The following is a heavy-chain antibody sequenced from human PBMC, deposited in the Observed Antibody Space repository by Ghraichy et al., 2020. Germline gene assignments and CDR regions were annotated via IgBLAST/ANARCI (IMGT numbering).Heavy chain of an antibody. D-gene: IGHD3-10*01. CDR2: IYYSGST. CDR3: ARGVRGVMTRAFDI. Sequence: SETLSLTCTVSGGSISSYYWSWIRQPPGKGLEWIGYIYYSGSTNYNPSLKSRVTISVDTSKNQFSLKLSSVTAADTAVYYCARGVRGVMTRAFDIWGQGTMVTVSS. J-gene: IGHJ3*02. V-gene: IGHV4-59*01. CDR1: GGSISSYY.